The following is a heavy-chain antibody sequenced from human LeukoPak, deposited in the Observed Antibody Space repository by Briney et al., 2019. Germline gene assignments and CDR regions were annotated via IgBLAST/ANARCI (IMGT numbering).Heavy chain of an antibody. CDR1: GYSFTDYY. CDR3: ARADFIDAGPYLIGP. Sequence: ASVRVSCKTSGYSFTDYYIHWVRQAPGQGLEWMGWTNTKSGRTSSARKFQGRVTMTRDPSITTVYMDMAWLTSDDTAIYFCARADFIDAGPYLIGPWGQGTLVTVSS. V-gene: IGHV1-2*02. J-gene: IGHJ5*02. CDR2: TNTKSGRT. D-gene: IGHD3-3*01.